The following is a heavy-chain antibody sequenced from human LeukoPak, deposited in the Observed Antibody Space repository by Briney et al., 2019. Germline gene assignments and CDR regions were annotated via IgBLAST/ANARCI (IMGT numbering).Heavy chain of an antibody. J-gene: IGHJ5*02. V-gene: IGHV1-2*02. D-gene: IGHD2-2*01. Sequence: AASVKVSCKASGYTFTGYYMHWVRQAPGQGLEWMGWINPNSGGTNYAQKFQGRVTMTRDTSISTAYMELSRLRSDDTAVYYCARSRHIVVVPAAMRANWFDPWGQGTLVTVSS. CDR3: ARSRHIVVVPAAMRANWFDP. CDR1: GYTFTGYY. CDR2: INPNSGGT.